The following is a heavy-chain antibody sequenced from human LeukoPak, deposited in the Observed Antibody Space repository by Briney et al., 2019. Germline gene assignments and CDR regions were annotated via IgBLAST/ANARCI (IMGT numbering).Heavy chain of an antibody. CDR1: GFSFSSYP. J-gene: IGHJ4*02. Sequence: GRSLRLSCAAAGFSFSSYPMNWVRQAPGKGLEWVSYISSSSSYTNYADSVKGRFTISRDNAKNSLYLQMNSLRAEDTAVYYCARGPGARGLDYWGQGTLVTVSS. D-gene: IGHD3-10*01. CDR2: ISSSSSYT. V-gene: IGHV3-11*06. CDR3: ARGPGARGLDY.